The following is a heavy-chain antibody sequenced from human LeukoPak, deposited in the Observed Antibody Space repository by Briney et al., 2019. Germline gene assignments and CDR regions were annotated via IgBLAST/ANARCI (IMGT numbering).Heavy chain of an antibody. D-gene: IGHD6-19*01. CDR2: ISYDGSNK. Sequence: GRSLRLSCAASGFTFSSYAMHWVRQAPGKGLEWVAVISYDGSNKYYADSVKGRFTISRDNSKNTLYLQMNSLRAEDTAVYYCAKDWGSGWPGVWGQGTLVTVSS. V-gene: IGHV3-30*01. J-gene: IGHJ4*02. CDR3: AKDWGSGWPGV. CDR1: GFTFSSYA.